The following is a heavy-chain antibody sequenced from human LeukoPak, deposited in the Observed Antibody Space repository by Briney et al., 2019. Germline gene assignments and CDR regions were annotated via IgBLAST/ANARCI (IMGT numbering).Heavy chain of an antibody. D-gene: IGHD1-26*01. CDR3: ATDLAVGATDYDY. V-gene: IGHV1-69*13. CDR1: GGTFSSYA. Sequence: ASVKVSCKASGGTFSSYAISWVRQAPGQGLEWMGGIIPIFGTANYAQKFQGRVTITADEPTSTAYMELSSLRSEDTAVYYCATDLAVGATDYDYWGQGTLVTVSS. CDR2: IIPIFGTA. J-gene: IGHJ4*02.